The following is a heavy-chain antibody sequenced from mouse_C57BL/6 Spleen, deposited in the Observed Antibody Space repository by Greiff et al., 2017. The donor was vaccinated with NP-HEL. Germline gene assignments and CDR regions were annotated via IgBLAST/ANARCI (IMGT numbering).Heavy chain of an antibody. CDR2: IDPSDSYT. Sequence: QVQLQQPGAELVMPGASVKLSCKASGYTFTSYWMHWVKQRPGQGLEWIGEIDPSDSYTNYNQKFKGKSTLTANKSSSTAYMQLSSLTSEDSAVYYGARSAQATYYYAMDYWGQGTSVTVSS. V-gene: IGHV1-69*01. J-gene: IGHJ4*01. CDR3: ARSAQATYYYAMDY. D-gene: IGHD3-2*02. CDR1: GYTFTSYW.